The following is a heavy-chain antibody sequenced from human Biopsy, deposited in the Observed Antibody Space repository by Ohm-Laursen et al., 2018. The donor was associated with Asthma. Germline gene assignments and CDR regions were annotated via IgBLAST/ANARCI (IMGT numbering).Heavy chain of an antibody. CDR1: GGTFNTYV. CDR3: ARKAGSCISRTCYSLDF. D-gene: IGHD2-2*01. V-gene: IGHV1-69*13. CDR2: INSVFGAT. Sequence: ASVKVSCKSLGGTFNTYVIGWVRQAPGQGLEWMGGINSVFGATTYPQKFQDRVTITADDSTSTVYTELSSLRSEDTAVYYCARKAGSCISRTCYSLDFWGQGTLVTVSS. J-gene: IGHJ4*02.